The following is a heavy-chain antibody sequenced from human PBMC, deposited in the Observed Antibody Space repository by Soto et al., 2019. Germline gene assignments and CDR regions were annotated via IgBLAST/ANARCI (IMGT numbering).Heavy chain of an antibody. D-gene: IGHD1-26*01. V-gene: IGHV1-69*12. CDR2: IIPLFGTA. CDR3: ASHSGSSPEGRYHYGMDV. Sequence: QVQLVQSGAEVKKPGSSVKVSCKASGGTFSSYAISWVRQAPGQGLEWMGGIIPLFGTADYAQKFQGRVAIIANESTSTASMGLSSLRSEDTAVYYCASHSGSSPEGRYHYGMDVWGQGTTVTVSS. CDR1: GGTFSSYA. J-gene: IGHJ6*02.